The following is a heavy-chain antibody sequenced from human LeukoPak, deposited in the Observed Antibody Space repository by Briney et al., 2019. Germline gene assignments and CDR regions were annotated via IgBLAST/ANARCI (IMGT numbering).Heavy chain of an antibody. Sequence: GGSLRLSCAASGFPFSHYWMSWVRQAPGKGLGWVANIRQDGSEQYYLDSVKGRFTISKDNADNSLYLQMNSLRSADTAIYYCARGIFAARRYYFDSWGQGILVTVS. CDR2: IRQDGSEQ. J-gene: IGHJ4*02. CDR3: ARGIFAARRYYFDS. D-gene: IGHD6-6*01. V-gene: IGHV3-7*01. CDR1: GFPFSHYW.